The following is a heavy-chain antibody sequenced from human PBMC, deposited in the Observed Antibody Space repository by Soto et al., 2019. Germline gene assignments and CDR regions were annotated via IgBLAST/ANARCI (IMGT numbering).Heavy chain of an antibody. V-gene: IGHV4-30-2*01. Sequence: SETLSLTCAVSGGSISSGGYSWSWIRQPPGKGLEWIGYIYHSGSTYYNPSLKSRVTISVDRSKNQFSLKLSSVTAADTAVYYCASNYYGSEGGYFDYWGQGTLVTVSS. CDR2: IYHSGST. D-gene: IGHD3-10*01. J-gene: IGHJ4*02. CDR3: ASNYYGSEGGYFDY. CDR1: GGSISSGGYS.